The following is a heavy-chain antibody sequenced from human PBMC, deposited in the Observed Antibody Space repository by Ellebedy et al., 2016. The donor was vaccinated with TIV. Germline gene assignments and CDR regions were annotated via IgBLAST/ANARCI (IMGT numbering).Heavy chain of an antibody. V-gene: IGHV3-53*01. CDR1: GFTVGNNY. J-gene: IGHJ4*02. CDR2: IFSAGTT. D-gene: IGHD6-19*01. CDR3: AARTVAAPR. Sequence: GESLKISCAVSGFTVGNNYMSWVRQAPGKRLECVSIIFSAGTTYYAESVKSRFTISNDSSKNTVYLQMSSLRVEDTAMYYCAARTVAAPRWGRGNLVTVSS.